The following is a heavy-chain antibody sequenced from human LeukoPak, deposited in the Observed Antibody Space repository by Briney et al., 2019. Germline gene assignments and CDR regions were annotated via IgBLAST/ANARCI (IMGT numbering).Heavy chain of an antibody. V-gene: IGHV3-30*18. CDR3: VKYVDIGAARYSFDY. CDR2: ISYDGHNK. CDR1: GFTFSNYA. D-gene: IGHD6-13*01. Sequence: GKSLRLSCAASGFTFSNYAMHWVRQAPGKGLEWVAVISYDGHNKYSAKSVKGRITISRDNTKNTQYLQINSQKAEDTPVYYCVKYVDIGAARYSFDYWGQGTLVSVSS. J-gene: IGHJ4*02.